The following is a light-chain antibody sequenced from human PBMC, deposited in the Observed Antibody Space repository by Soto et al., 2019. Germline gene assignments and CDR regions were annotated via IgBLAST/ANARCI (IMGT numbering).Light chain of an antibody. CDR1: QTIRTW. V-gene: IGKV1-5*03. CDR2: EAS. J-gene: IGKJ2*01. CDR3: QQYCTYPYT. Sequence: DIQMTQSPSTLSAAVGDRVTITCPASQTIRTWLAWYQQRPGEAPNLLIYEASKLQAGVPARFGGSGSGTELTVTITSLQPGDFATYYCQQYCTYPYTFGQGTKLEI.